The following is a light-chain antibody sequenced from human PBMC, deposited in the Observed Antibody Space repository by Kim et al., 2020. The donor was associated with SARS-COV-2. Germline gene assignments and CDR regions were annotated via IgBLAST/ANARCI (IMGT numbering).Light chain of an antibody. V-gene: IGLV3-1*01. CDR3: QAWDSSTGV. CDR2: QDI. J-gene: IGLJ2*01. CDR1: KLGDKY. Sequence: SYELTQPPSVSVSPGQTASITCSGDKLGDKYACWYQQKPGQSPVLVIYQDIKRPSGIPERFSGSNSDNTATLTISGTQAMDEADYYCQAWDSSTGVFGGG.